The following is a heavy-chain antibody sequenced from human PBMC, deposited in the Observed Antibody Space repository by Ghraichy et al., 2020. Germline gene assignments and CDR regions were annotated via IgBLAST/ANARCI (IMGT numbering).Heavy chain of an antibody. CDR2: IYYSGST. D-gene: IGHD2-15*01. CDR1: GGSISSSSYY. Sequence: SETLSLTCTVSGGSISSSSYYWGWIRQPPGKGLEWIGSIYYSGSTYYNPSLKSRVTISVDTSKNQFSLKLSSVTAADTAVYYCAGPSYCSGGSCYDYWGQGTLVTVSS. CDR3: AGPSYCSGGSCYDY. J-gene: IGHJ4*02. V-gene: IGHV4-39*01.